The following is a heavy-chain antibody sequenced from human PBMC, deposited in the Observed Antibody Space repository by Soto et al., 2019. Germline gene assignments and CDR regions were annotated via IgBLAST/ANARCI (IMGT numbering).Heavy chain of an antibody. CDR1: GDSISTNY. J-gene: IGHJ4*02. V-gene: IGHV4-59*01. CDR2: IYYSGST. CDR3: ASTRRWLSFDS. D-gene: IGHD3-22*01. Sequence: QVQLQESGPGLVKPSETLSLTCTVSGDSISTNYWSWIRQPPGKGLEWIGNIYYSGSTNYNPSLKSRVTISLDTSKNEFSLKLSSVTAAATAVYYCASTRRWLSFDSWGPGTLVTVSS.